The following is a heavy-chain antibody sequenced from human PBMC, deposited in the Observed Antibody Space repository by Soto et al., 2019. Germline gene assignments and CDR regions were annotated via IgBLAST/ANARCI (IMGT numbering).Heavy chain of an antibody. Sequence: ASVKVSCKASGGTFSSYAISWVRQAPGQGLEWMGGIIPIFGTANYAQKFQGRVTITADESTSTAYMELSSLRSEDTAVYYCARDLVGIVVVPAAMGYYYGMDVWGQGTTVTVSS. J-gene: IGHJ6*02. CDR1: GGTFSSYA. V-gene: IGHV1-69*13. CDR3: ARDLVGIVVVPAAMGYYYGMDV. CDR2: IIPIFGTA. D-gene: IGHD2-2*03.